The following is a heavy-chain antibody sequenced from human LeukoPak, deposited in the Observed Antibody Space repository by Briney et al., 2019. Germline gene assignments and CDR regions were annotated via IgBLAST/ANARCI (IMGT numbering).Heavy chain of an antibody. CDR3: ARYREGNWNLFDY. CDR1: GGSISSGGYY. V-gene: IGHV4-31*03. CDR2: IYYSGST. Sequence: PSETLSLTCTVSGGSISSGGYYWSWIRQHPGKGLEWIGYIYYSGSTYYNPSLKSRVTISVDTSKNQFSLKLSSVTAADTAVYYCARYREGNWNLFDYWGQGTLVTVSS. J-gene: IGHJ4*02. D-gene: IGHD1-20*01.